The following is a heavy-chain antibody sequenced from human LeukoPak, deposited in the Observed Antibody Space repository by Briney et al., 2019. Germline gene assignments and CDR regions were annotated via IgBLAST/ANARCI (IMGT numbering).Heavy chain of an antibody. D-gene: IGHD5-24*01. J-gene: IGHJ3*02. CDR3: ARDGTKRWLPESLHAFDI. CDR1: GGTFSSYA. V-gene: IGHV1-69*01. Sequence: SVKVSCNASGGTFSSYAISWVRQAPGQGLEWMGGIIPIFGTANYAQKFQGRVTITADESTSTAYMELSSLRSEDTAVYYCARDGTKRWLPESLHAFDIWGQGTMVTVSS. CDR2: IIPIFGTA.